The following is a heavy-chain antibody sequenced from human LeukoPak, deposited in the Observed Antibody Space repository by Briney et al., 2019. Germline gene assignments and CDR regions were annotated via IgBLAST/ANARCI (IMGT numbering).Heavy chain of an antibody. V-gene: IGHV3-30*02. D-gene: IGHD2-2*01. Sequence: GGSLRLSCAASGFTFSSYGMHWVRQAPGKGLEWVAFIRYDGSNKYYADSVKGRFTISRDNSKNTLYLQMNSLRAEDTAVYYCAKDLVVPAAILGFDYWGQGTLVTVSS. CDR2: IRYDGSNK. J-gene: IGHJ4*02. CDR3: AKDLVVPAAILGFDY. CDR1: GFTFSSYG.